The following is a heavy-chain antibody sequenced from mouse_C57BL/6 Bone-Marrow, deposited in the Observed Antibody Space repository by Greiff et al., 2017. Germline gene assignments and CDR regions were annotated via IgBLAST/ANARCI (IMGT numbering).Heavy chain of an antibody. CDR3: AKEAVVAHYYAMDY. Sequence: VQLQQSDAELVKPGASVKISCKVSGYTFTDHTIHWMKQRPEQGLEWIGYIYPRDGSTKYNEKFKGKATLTADKSSSTAYMQLNSLTSADSAVXFCAKEAVVAHYYAMDYCGQGTSVTVSS. CDR1: GYTFTDHT. CDR2: IYPRDGST. J-gene: IGHJ4*01. V-gene: IGHV1-78*01. D-gene: IGHD1-1*01.